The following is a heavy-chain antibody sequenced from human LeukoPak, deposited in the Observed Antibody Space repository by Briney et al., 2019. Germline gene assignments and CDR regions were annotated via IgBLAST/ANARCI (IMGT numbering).Heavy chain of an antibody. Sequence: GGSLRLSCAASGFTFSSYSMNWVRQAPGRGLEWVSFIRNDETEIHYADFAKGRFTISRDNSKNTLYLQMNSLRSEDTAVYYCARDNIAGSGSSDWGQGTLVTVSS. CDR2: IRNDETEI. V-gene: IGHV3-30*02. CDR1: GFTFSSYS. D-gene: IGHD3-10*01. J-gene: IGHJ4*02. CDR3: ARDNIAGSGSSD.